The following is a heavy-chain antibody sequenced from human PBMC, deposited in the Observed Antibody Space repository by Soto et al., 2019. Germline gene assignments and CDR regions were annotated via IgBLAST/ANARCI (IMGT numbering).Heavy chain of an antibody. CDR3: ARHDFRKYYYYYGMDV. J-gene: IGHJ6*02. CDR2: IYPGDSDT. V-gene: IGHV5-51*01. Sequence: GESLKISCKGSGYSFTSYWIGWVRQMPGKGLEWMGIIYPGDSDTRYSPSFQGQVTISADKSISTAYLQWSSLKASDTAMYYCARHDFRKYYYYYGMDVWGQGTTVTVSS. CDR1: GYSFTSYW. D-gene: IGHD3-3*01.